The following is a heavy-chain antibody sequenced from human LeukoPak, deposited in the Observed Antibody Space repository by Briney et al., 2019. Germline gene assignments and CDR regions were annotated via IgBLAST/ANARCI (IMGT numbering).Heavy chain of an antibody. Sequence: SGTLSLTCAVSGGSISGSNWWSWVRQPPGKGLEWIGEIYHSGSTNYNPSLKSRVTISVDKSKNQFSLKLSSVTAADTAVYYCARATQGMVRGVIITDWGQGTLVTVSS. CDR3: ARATQGMVRGVIITD. V-gene: IGHV4-4*02. J-gene: IGHJ4*02. CDR1: GGSISGSNW. D-gene: IGHD3-10*01. CDR2: IYHSGST.